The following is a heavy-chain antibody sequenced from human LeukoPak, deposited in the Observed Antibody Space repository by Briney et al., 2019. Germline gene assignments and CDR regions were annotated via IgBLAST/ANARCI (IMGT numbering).Heavy chain of an antibody. D-gene: IGHD3-22*01. J-gene: IGHJ4*01. CDR1: GVPISTYY. V-gene: IGHV4-59*01. CDR3: ATTWYYDTRGYLFDD. CDR2: VYYNGDI. Sequence: AETLSLTCSVSGVPISTYYWSWIRQSPGKRLEWIAYVYYNGDITYNPSLKSRVTSSLDTSKNQFSLNMASVTAADTAVYFCATTWYYDTRGYLFDDWGHGTLVTVSS.